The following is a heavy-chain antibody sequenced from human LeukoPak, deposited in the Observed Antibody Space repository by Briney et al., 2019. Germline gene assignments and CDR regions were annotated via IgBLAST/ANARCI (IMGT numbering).Heavy chain of an antibody. V-gene: IGHV3-66*01. Sequence: GGSLRLSCVASGFTFSSYWMSWVRQAPGKGLEWVSVIYSGGYTYYADSVKGRFTISRDNSKNTLYLQMNSLRAEDTAAYYCARAYSGYYFDYWGQGTLVTVSS. D-gene: IGHD5-12*01. J-gene: IGHJ4*02. CDR3: ARAYSGYYFDY. CDR2: IYSGGYT. CDR1: GFTFSSYW.